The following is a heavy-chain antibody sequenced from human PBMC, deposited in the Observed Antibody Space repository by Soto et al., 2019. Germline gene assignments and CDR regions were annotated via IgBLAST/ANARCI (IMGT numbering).Heavy chain of an antibody. CDR2: ISAYNGNT. J-gene: IGHJ4*02. CDR3: ARDRYIAAAGLTLDFDY. CDR1: GYTFTSYG. Sequence: EASVKVSCKASGYTFTSYGISWVRQAPGQGLEWMGWISAYNGNTNYAQKLQGRVTMTTDTSTSTAYMELRSLRSDDTAVYYCARDRYIAAAGLTLDFDYWGQGTLVTVSS. V-gene: IGHV1-18*01. D-gene: IGHD6-13*01.